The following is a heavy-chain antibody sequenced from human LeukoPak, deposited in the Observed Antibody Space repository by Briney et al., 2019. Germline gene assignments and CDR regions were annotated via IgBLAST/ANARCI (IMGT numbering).Heavy chain of an antibody. CDR1: GGSFSGYY. J-gene: IGHJ6*03. CDR3: VSSRRYTSGLWYYYMDV. D-gene: IGHD6-25*01. CDR2: INNSGTT. Sequence: SETLSLTCAVYGGSFSGYYWSWIRQPPGRGLEWIAEINNSGTTNYNPSLKGRVTISVDTSKNQFSLKLTSVTAADTAVYYCVSSRRYTSGLWYYYMDVWGKGTTVTVSS. V-gene: IGHV4-34*01.